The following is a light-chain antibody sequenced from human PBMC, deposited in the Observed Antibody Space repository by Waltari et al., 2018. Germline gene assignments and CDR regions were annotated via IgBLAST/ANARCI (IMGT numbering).Light chain of an antibody. CDR2: GTS. CDR1: QSVIRS. Sequence: EIVFAQSPGTLSLSPGERATLSCRASQSVIRSLALYQQKPGQAPRLLIYGTSIRATGIPDRFSGSGSGTDFSLTISRLESEDFAVYYCQHYVRLPATFGQGTKVEIK. J-gene: IGKJ1*01. CDR3: QHYVRLPAT. V-gene: IGKV3-20*01.